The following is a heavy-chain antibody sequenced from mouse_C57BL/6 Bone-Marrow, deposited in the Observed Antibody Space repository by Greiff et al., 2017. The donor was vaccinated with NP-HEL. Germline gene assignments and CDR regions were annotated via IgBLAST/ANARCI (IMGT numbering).Heavy chain of an antibody. CDR3: ARGGVYDYDGLYAMDY. CDR2: INPNNGGT. J-gene: IGHJ4*01. V-gene: IGHV1-26*01. Sequence: EVQLQQSGPELVKPGASVKISCKASGYTFTDYYMNWVKQSHGKSLEWIGDINPNNGGTSYNQKFKGKATLTVDKSSSTAYMELRSLTSEDSAVYYCARGGVYDYDGLYAMDYWGQGTSVTVSS. CDR1: GYTFTDYY. D-gene: IGHD2-4*01.